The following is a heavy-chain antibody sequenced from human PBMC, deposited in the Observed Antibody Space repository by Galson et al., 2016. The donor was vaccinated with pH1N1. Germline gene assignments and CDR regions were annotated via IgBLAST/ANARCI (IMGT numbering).Heavy chain of an antibody. CDR3: ARTNGGTYWGGLDC. J-gene: IGHJ5*01. CDR2: ITTNGAGT. V-gene: IGHV3-64*01. D-gene: IGHD1-26*01. CDR1: GFSISNYV. Sequence: SLRLSCAASGFSISNYVMRWVRQAPGKGLEYLATITTNGAGTFYTNSVKGRFTISRGNSKNTLYLQMDSLRVEDVGVYYCARTNGGTYWGGLDCWGHGTLVTVSP.